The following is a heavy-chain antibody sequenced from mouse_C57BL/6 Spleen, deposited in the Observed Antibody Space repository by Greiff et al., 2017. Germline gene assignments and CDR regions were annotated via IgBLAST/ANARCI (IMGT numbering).Heavy chain of an antibody. V-gene: IGHV1-20*01. D-gene: IGHD2-4*01. CDR1: GYSFTGYF. J-gene: IGHJ4*01. CDR3: AREDYDGYAMDY. Sequence: EVKLMESGPELVKPGDSVKISCKASGYSFTGYFMNWVMQSHGKSLEWIGRINPYNGDTFYNQKFKGKATLTVDKSSSTAHMELRSLTSEDSAVYYCAREDYDGYAMDYWGQGTSVTVSS. CDR2: INPYNGDT.